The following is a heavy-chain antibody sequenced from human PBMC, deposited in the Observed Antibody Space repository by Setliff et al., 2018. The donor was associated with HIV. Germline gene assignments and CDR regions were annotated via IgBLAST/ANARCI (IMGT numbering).Heavy chain of an antibody. J-gene: IGHJ3*02. CDR1: GFAFNEHW. CDR3: ARNVDRGGAFDI. Sequence: QPGGSLRLSCAASGFAFNEHWMHWVRQSPGKGLMWVARINSFGSVTNYADSVKGRFTVTRNNAKKTLYLHVNSLRVDDTAVYYCARNVDRGGAFDIWGQGTMVTVSS. CDR2: INSFGSVT. D-gene: IGHD3-10*01. V-gene: IGHV3-74*01.